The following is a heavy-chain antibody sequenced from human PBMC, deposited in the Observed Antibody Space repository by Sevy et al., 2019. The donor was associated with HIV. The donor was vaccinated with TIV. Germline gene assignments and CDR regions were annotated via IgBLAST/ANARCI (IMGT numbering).Heavy chain of an antibody. V-gene: IGHV1-24*01. CDR1: GYTLTEFS. J-gene: IGHJ4*02. CDR2: VDPGDGDAET. Sequence: ASVKVSCKVSGYTLTEFSIHWVRQAPGKGLEWMGGVDPGDGDAETPYAQKFRDRLTMTADTSTDTVYMELSSLRSEDTAVYYCATDTTGYHSTLDYWGQGTLVTVSS. D-gene: IGHD3-9*01. CDR3: ATDTTGYHSTLDY.